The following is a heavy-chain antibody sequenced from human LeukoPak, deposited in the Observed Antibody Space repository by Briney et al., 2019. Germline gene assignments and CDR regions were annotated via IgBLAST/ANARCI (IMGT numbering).Heavy chain of an antibody. D-gene: IGHD6-19*01. CDR1: GFTVSSNY. J-gene: IGHJ4*02. V-gene: IGHV3-66*01. CDR3: ARDLYSSGWYVDY. Sequence: PGGSLRLSCAASGFTVSSNYMSWVRQAPGKGLERASVIYSGGSTYYADSVKGRFTISRDNSKNTLYLQMNSLRAEDTAVYYCARDLYSSGWYVDYWGQGTLVTVSS. CDR2: IYSGGST.